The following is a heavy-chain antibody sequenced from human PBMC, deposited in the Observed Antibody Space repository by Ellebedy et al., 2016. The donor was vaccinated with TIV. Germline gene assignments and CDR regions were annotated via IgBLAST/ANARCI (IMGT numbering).Heavy chain of an antibody. CDR3: ATDRGYFTFDY. Sequence: PGGSLRLSCVASGFTFSSYALTWIRQVPGKGLEWVSAISGVGGTTYDADFENGRFTISRDKSKSTLYLQMHSLKADDTAVYYCATDRGYFTFDYWGQGSLITVSS. V-gene: IGHV3-23*01. CDR2: ISGVGGTT. D-gene: IGHD3-9*01. CDR1: GFTFSSYA. J-gene: IGHJ4*02.